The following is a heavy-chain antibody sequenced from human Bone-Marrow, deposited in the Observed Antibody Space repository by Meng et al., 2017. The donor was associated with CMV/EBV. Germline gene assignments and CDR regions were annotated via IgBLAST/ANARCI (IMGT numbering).Heavy chain of an antibody. CDR3: AKLSGRYDFWSGYYYDY. CDR1: GFTFDDYA. CDR2: ISWNSGSI. V-gene: IGHV3-9*01. J-gene: IGHJ4*02. Sequence: GGSLRLSCAASGFTFDDYAMHWVRQAPGKGLEWVSGISWNSGSIGYADSVKGRFTISRDNAKNSLYLQMNSLRAEGTALYYCAKLSGRYDFWSGYYYDYWGQGTLVTVSS. D-gene: IGHD3-3*01.